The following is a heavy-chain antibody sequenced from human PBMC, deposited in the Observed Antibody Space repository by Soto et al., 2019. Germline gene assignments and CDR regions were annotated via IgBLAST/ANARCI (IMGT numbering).Heavy chain of an antibody. Sequence: SETLSLTCTVSGGSISSSSYYWGWIRQPPGKGLEWIGSIYYSGSTYYNPSLKSRVTISVDTSKNQFSLKLSSVTAADTAVYYCLRRLYYDSSGFEGGGMDVWGQGTTVTVSS. V-gene: IGHV4-39*01. CDR1: GGSISSSSYY. CDR2: IYYSGST. J-gene: IGHJ6*02. D-gene: IGHD3-22*01. CDR3: LRRLYYDSSGFEGGGMDV.